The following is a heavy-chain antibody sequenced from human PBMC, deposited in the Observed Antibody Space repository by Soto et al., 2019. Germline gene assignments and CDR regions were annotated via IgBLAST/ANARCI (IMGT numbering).Heavy chain of an antibody. J-gene: IGHJ6*02. CDR2: INSDGGST. CDR1: GFTFSSYW. D-gene: IGHD3-3*01. CDR3: ARSYDFWSGYPLGYYYYGMDV. V-gene: IGHV3-74*01. Sequence: GGSLRLSCAASGFTFSSYWMHWVRQAPGKGLVWVSRINSDGGSTSYADSVKGRFTISRDNAKNTLYLQMNSLRAEDTAVYYCARSYDFWSGYPLGYYYYGMDVWGQGTTVTVSS.